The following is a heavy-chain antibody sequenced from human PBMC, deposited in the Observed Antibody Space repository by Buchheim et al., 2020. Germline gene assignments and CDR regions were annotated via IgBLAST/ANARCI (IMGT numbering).Heavy chain of an antibody. CDR1: GGSISSGGYS. CDR3: ARDRFLEWSTDYYYYGMDV. Sequence: QLQLQESGSGLVKPSQTLSLTCAVSGGSISSGGYSWSWIRQPPGKGLEWIGYIYHSGSTYYNPSLKSRVTISVDRSKNQFSLKLSSVTAADTAVYYCARDRFLEWSTDYYYYGMDVWGQGTT. V-gene: IGHV4-30-2*01. D-gene: IGHD3-3*01. CDR2: IYHSGST. J-gene: IGHJ6*02.